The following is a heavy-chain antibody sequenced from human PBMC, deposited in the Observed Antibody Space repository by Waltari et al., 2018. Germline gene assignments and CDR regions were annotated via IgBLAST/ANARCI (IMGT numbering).Heavy chain of an antibody. D-gene: IGHD2-21*01. CDR3: ARNQVENALGY. J-gene: IGHJ4*02. Sequence: EVQLVESGGGLIQPGGSRRLSCVASGVTVSNNYMTGLRQAPGKGLELVSLIYSGGTTYYADSVRGRFTISRDGSKNTVYLQMNSLRAEDTAVYFCARNQVENALGYWGQGTLVTVSS. V-gene: IGHV3-53*01. CDR1: GVTVSNNY. CDR2: IYSGGTT.